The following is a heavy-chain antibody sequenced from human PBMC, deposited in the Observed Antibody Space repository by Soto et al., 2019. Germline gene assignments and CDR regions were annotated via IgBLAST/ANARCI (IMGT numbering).Heavy chain of an antibody. D-gene: IGHD6-13*01. CDR2: TSYDGSEK. V-gene: IGHV3-30*18. Sequence: QVQMVESGGGVVQPGRSLRLSCAASGFTFSSFGMHWVRQAPGKGLEWVAFTSYDGSEKYYGDSVKGRFTISRDNSKNTVYLQMNSLRPEDTAVYYCAKSTSSSGSGYFDYWGQGILVTVSS. J-gene: IGHJ4*02. CDR3: AKSTSSSGSGYFDY. CDR1: GFTFSSFG.